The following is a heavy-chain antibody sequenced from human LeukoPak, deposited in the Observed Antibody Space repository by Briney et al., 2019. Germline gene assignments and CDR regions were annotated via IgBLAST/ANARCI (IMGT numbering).Heavy chain of an antibody. CDR1: GFAFSSCA. CDR3: VKMATILYFDY. Sequence: QSGGSLRLSCAASGFAFSSCAMSWVRQAPGKGLEWVSAISGSGGSTYYADSVKGRFTISRDNSKNTLYLQMNSLRAEDTAVYYCVKMATILYFDYWGQGTLVTVSS. CDR2: ISGSGGST. J-gene: IGHJ4*02. D-gene: IGHD5-24*01. V-gene: IGHV3-23*01.